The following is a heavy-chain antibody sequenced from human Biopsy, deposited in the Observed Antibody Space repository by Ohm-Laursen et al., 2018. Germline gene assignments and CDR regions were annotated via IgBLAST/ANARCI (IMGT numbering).Heavy chain of an antibody. CDR2: ISYTGDT. J-gene: IGHJ4*02. V-gene: IGHV4-59*07. CDR1: GDSISSDF. D-gene: IGHD4-11*01. Sequence: SDTLSLTCTVSGDSISSDFWSWIRQTPGKGLEWIGYISYTGDTNYNSSLESRITISLDTSKNQFSLMLSSVTAADTAVYYCARSNGYGDYRFDDWGQGTLVSVSS. CDR3: ARSNGYGDYRFDD.